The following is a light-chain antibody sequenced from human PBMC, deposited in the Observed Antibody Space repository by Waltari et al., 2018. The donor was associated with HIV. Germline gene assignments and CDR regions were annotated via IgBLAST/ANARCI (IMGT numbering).Light chain of an antibody. J-gene: IGKJ5*01. CDR3: HEYGSSPPRT. Sequence: EIVLTQSPGTLSLSPGERATLSCRSSQIVSSKSLAWYQQRGGQAPRLLIYAASSRATGIPDRLSGSVSGTDFTLTISRLEPEDFAVYYCHEYGSSPPRTFGQGTRLEIK. CDR1: QIVSSKS. CDR2: AAS. V-gene: IGKV3-20*01.